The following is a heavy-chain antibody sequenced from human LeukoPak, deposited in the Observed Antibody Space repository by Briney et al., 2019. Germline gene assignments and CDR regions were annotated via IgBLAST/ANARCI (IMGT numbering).Heavy chain of an antibody. J-gene: IGHJ4*02. V-gene: IGHV3-23*01. CDR1: GFTFSNYA. CDR3: AKLYDSSGYFIDY. D-gene: IGHD3-22*01. Sequence: GGSLRLSCAASGFTFSNYAMSWVRQAPGKGLEWVSSITGSGGSTYYADSVKGRFTISRDNSKNTLYLQMNSLRAEDTAVYYCAKLYDSSGYFIDYWGQGTLVTVSS. CDR2: ITGSGGST.